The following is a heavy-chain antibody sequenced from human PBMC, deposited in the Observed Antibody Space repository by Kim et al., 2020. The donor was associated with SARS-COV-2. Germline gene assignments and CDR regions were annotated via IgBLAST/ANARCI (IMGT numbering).Heavy chain of an antibody. D-gene: IGHD3-22*01. CDR2: IYYSGST. CDR3: ASTYYYDSSGYPRNHDAFDI. J-gene: IGHJ3*02. V-gene: IGHV4-39*01. CDR1: GGSISSSSYY. Sequence: SETLSLTCTVSGGSISSSSYYWGWIRQPPGKGLEWIGSIYYSGSTYYNPSLKSRVTISVDTSKNQFSLKLSSVTAADTAVYYCASTYYYDSSGYPRNHDAFDIWGQGTMVTVSS.